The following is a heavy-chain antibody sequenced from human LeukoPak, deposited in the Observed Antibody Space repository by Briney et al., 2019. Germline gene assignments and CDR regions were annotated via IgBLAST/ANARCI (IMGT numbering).Heavy chain of an antibody. V-gene: IGHV4-59*01. D-gene: IGHD1-26*01. CDR2: IYYSGST. J-gene: IGHJ3*02. CDR1: GGSISSYY. CDR3: ARGGLLSSRYAFDI. Sequence: SETLSLICTVSGGSISSYYWSWIRQPPGKGLEWIGYIYYSGSTNYNPSLKSRVTISVDTSKNQFSLKLSSVTAADTAVYYCARGGLLSSRYAFDIWGQGTMVTVSS.